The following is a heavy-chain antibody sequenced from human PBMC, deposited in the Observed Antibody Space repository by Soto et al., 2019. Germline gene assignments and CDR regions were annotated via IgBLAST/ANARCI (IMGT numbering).Heavy chain of an antibody. D-gene: IGHD2-8*02. CDR1: GFTFNTYG. Sequence: DVQLVESGGSLVQPGGSLRLSCAASGFTFNTYGMNWVRQVPGKGLEWVAGINWNRTRIGYADSVKGRFAISRDNAKNSLHMQMNSLGATDTAFYYSVTDERIDWYWGEFGHWGQGTLVTVSS. CDR2: INWNRTRI. CDR3: VTDERIDWYWGEFGH. J-gene: IGHJ1*01. V-gene: IGHV3-9*01.